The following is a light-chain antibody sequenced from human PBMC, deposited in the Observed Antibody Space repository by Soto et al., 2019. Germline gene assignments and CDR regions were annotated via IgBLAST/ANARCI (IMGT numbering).Light chain of an antibody. CDR1: QSVSSY. CDR3: QQYNKWPLT. Sequence: TVLAQSPATLSLSPGERATLSCRASQSVSSYLAWYQQKPGQAPRLLIYDVSSRATGIPARFSGSGSGTDFTLTISSLEPEDFAVYYCQQYNKWPLTFGPGTKVDIK. V-gene: IGKV3-11*01. CDR2: DVS. J-gene: IGKJ3*01.